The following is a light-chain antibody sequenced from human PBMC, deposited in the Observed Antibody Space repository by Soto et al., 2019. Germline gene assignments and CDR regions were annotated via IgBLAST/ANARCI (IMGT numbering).Light chain of an antibody. CDR1: QTISIY. J-gene: IGKJ2*03. CDR3: QQSYSTPYS. V-gene: IGKV1-39*01. CDR2: AAS. Sequence: DIQITQSPSSLSASVGDRVTITCRASQTISIYLNWYQKIPGKAPKLLIHAASSLQSWVPSRFSASGSGTDFTLTISSLQPEDFATYYCQQSYSTPYSFGQGTKVDIK.